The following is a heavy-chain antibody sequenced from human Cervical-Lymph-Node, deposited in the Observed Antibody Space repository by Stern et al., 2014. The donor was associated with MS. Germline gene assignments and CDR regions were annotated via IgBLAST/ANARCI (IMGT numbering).Heavy chain of an antibody. Sequence: VQLVESGAEGKKPGASVKVSCKASGYTFTNYALHWVRQAPGQRPEWMGWIHPGNGDAKYSQNFQDRVTITRDTSANTVYMELRSLRVEDTAMYYCARGYSTTYLDYWGQGTLVTVSS. J-gene: IGHJ4*02. D-gene: IGHD6-13*01. CDR1: GYTFTNYA. V-gene: IGHV1-3*01. CDR2: IHPGNGDA. CDR3: ARGYSTTYLDY.